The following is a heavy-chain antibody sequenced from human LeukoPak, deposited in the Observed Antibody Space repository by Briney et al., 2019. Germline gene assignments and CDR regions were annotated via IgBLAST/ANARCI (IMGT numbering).Heavy chain of an antibody. Sequence: ASVKVSCKASVYTFTGYYMHWVRQAPGQGLDWMGWSKPNSVGTNYAQKFQGRDTMNRDTSISTAYMELSRLRSDDTAVYYCASHSHYYGSGDDYWGQGTLVTVSS. CDR1: VYTFTGYY. J-gene: IGHJ4*02. D-gene: IGHD3-10*01. V-gene: IGHV1-2*02. CDR3: ASHSHYYGSGDDY. CDR2: SKPNSVGT.